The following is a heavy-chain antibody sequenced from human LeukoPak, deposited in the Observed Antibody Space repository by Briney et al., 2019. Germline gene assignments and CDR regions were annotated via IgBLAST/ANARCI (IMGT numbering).Heavy chain of an antibody. J-gene: IGHJ4*02. D-gene: IGHD3-22*01. Sequence: SETLSLTCTVSGGSISSSSYYWVWIRQPPGKGLEWIGNIYYSGSTYYNPSLKSRVTISVDTSKNQFSLKLSSVTAADTAVYYCARVTGYMIEDYFDYWGQGTLVTVSS. V-gene: IGHV4-39*01. CDR2: IYYSGST. CDR1: GGSISSSSYY. CDR3: ARVTGYMIEDYFDY.